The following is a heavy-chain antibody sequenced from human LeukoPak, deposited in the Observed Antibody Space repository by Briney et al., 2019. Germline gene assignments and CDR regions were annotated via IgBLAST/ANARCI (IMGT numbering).Heavy chain of an antibody. V-gene: IGHV3-30*18. CDR1: GFTFSSYG. CDR2: ISYDGSNK. D-gene: IGHD1-14*01. CDR3: AKLREPFDY. J-gene: IGHJ4*02. Sequence: GGSLRLSCAASGFTFSSYGMHWVRQAPGKGLEWVAVISYDGSNKYYADSVKGRFTISRDNSKNTLYLQMNSLRAEDTAVYYCAKLREPFDYWGQETLVTVSS.